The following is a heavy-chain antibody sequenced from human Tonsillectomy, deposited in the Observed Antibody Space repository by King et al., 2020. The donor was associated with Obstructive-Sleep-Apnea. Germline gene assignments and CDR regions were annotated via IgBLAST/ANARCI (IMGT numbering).Heavy chain of an antibody. V-gene: IGHV1-18*04. CDR3: ARDEREVTGNLDY. J-gene: IGHJ4*02. Sequence: QLVQSGAEVKKPGASVKVSCKASGYTFTNYGISWVRQAPGRGFEWMGWIGPYNGEIYYAQKVQGRVTMTTDTSASTAYMELRSLRSDDTAVYYCARDEREVTGNLDYWVQGTLVTVSS. CDR2: IGPYNGEI. D-gene: IGHD2-21*02. CDR1: GYTFTNYG.